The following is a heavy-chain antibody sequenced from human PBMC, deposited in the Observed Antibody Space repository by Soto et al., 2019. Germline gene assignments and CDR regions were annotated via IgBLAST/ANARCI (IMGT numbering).Heavy chain of an antibody. CDR1: GFTFSSYA. CDR2: ISGSGGST. J-gene: IGHJ4*02. V-gene: IGHV3-23*01. Sequence: GGSLRLSCAASGFTFSSYAMSWVRQAPGKGLEWVSAISGSGGSTYYADSVKGRFTISRDNSKNTLYLRMNSLRAEDTAVYYCARASGYDYVADYWGQGTLVTVSS. D-gene: IGHD5-12*01. CDR3: ARASGYDYVADY.